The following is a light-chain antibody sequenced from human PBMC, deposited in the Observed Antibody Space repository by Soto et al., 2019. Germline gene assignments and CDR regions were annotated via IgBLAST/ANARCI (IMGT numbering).Light chain of an antibody. J-gene: IGKJ2*01. CDR1: QSVSSY. Sequence: EIVLTQSPATLSLSPGERATLSCRASQSVSSYLAWYRQKPGQAPRLLIYGASNRATGIPARFSGSGSGTDFTLTISSLEPEDFAVYYCQHRGRWPRTFGQGTKLGSK. V-gene: IGKV3-11*01. CDR2: GAS. CDR3: QHRGRWPRT.